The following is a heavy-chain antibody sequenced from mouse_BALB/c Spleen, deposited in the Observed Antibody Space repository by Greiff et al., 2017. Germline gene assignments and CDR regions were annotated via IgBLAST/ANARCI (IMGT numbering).Heavy chain of an antibody. CDR2: IDPANGNT. Sequence: VQLQQSGAELVKPGASVKLSCTASGFNIKDTYMHWVKQRPEQGLEWIGRIDPANGNTKYDPKFQGKATITADTSSNTAYLQLSSLTSEDTAVYYCARGDYYGSSYSYYYAMDYWGQGTSVTVSS. J-gene: IGHJ4*01. V-gene: IGHV14-3*02. D-gene: IGHD1-1*01. CDR1: GFNIKDTY. CDR3: ARGDYYGSSYSYYYAMDY.